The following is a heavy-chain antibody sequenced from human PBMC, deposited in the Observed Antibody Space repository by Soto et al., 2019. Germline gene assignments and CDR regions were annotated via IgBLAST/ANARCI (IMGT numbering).Heavy chain of an antibody. D-gene: IGHD2-21*02. CDR1: GYSFPTYW. J-gene: IGHJ4*02. CDR3: ARHKSIVTASRYFDY. V-gene: IGHV5-51*01. CDR2: IYPGDSDT. Sequence: PGESLKISCKGSGYSFPTYWLAWVRQMPGKGLEWMGIIYPGDSDTRYSPSFQGQVTISADKSISTAYLQWSSLKASDTAIYYCARHKSIVTASRYFDYWGQGTLVTVSS.